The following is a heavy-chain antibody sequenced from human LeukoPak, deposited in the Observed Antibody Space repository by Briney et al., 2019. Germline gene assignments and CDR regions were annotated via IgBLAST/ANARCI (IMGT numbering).Heavy chain of an antibody. CDR3: AKVPDSGNYHFDY. CDR1: GFTLNSYA. V-gene: IGHV3-23*01. D-gene: IGHD1-26*01. CDR2: ISGGAGST. Sequence: PGGSLRLSCAASGFTLNSYAMSWVRQAPGKGLEWVSAISGGAGSTYYADSVKGRFTISRDSSKNTLYQQMNSLRAEDTAVYYCAKVPDSGNYHFDYWSQGTLVTVSS. J-gene: IGHJ4*02.